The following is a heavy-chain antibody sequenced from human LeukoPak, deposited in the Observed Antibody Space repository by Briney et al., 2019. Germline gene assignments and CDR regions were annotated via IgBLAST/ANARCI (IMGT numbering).Heavy chain of an antibody. D-gene: IGHD6-19*01. J-gene: IGHJ6*03. CDR2: IYSGGST. CDR1: GFTVSSNY. Sequence: HAGGSLRLSCAASGFTVSSNYMSWVRQAPGKGLEWVSVIYSGGSTYYADSVKGRFTISRDNSKNTLYLQMNSLRAEDTAVYYCAKDGSSGWYGYYYYYMDVWGKGTTVTVSS. V-gene: IGHV3-66*02. CDR3: AKDGSSGWYGYYYYYMDV.